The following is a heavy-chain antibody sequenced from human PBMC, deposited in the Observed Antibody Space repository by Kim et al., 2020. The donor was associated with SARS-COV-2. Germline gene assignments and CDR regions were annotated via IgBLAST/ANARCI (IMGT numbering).Heavy chain of an antibody. CDR1: GFTFTGYA. J-gene: IGHJ4*02. Sequence: GGSLRLSCTTSGFTFTGYAMSWVRQAPGKGLEWVSSIDGSDGTTYYVDSVQGRFTISRDNSKNTLYLQMNSLRAADTAVYYCMKGGWGWIWDHWGQGTRV. CDR2: IDGSDGTT. CDR3: MKGGWGWIWDH. V-gene: IGHV3-23*01. D-gene: IGHD2-2*03.